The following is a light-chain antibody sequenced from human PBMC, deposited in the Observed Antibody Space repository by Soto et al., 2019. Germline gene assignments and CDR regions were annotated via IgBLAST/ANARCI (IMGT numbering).Light chain of an antibody. Sequence: EIVMTQSPATLSVSPGERATLSCRASQSVSSNLAWYQQKPGQAPRLLIYGASTRATGIPARFSGSGSGTEXTXXXXXXXSEDFAVYYCQQYNNWPPMYTFGQGTKLEIK. J-gene: IGKJ2*01. CDR3: QQYNNWPPMYT. CDR1: QSVSSN. V-gene: IGKV3-15*01. CDR2: GAS.